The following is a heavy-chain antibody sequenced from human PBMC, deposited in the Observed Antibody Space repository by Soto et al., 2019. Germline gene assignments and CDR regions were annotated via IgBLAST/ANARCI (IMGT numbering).Heavy chain of an antibody. Sequence: GGSLRLSCEASGFTLRNYAMTWVRQAPGKGLEWVSLISANDVGTYYAESVKTRFTISTDQSRNTVYLQMDSLRADDTAIYYCAKDKNDYNWDKRPTFVYWGQGTLVTVSS. D-gene: IGHD1-20*01. CDR2: ISANDVGT. J-gene: IGHJ4*02. CDR1: GFTLRNYA. CDR3: AKDKNDYNWDKRPTFVY. V-gene: IGHV3-23*01.